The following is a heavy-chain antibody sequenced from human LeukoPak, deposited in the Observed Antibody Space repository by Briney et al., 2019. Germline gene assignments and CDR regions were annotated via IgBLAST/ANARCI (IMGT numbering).Heavy chain of an antibody. CDR1: GFTFNSYT. Sequence: GGSLRLSCAASGFTFNSYTMYWVRQAPGKGLEWVSSISSSSSHMFYADSVKGRFSISRDNAKNSLYLQMNSVRAEDTAVYYCVRDSGSSYGYYFLHWGQGTLVTVS. V-gene: IGHV3-21*01. D-gene: IGHD1-26*01. J-gene: IGHJ1*01. CDR2: ISSSSSHM. CDR3: VRDSGSSYGYYFLH.